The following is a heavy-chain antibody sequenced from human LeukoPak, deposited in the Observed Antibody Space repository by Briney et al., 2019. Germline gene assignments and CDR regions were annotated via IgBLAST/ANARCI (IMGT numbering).Heavy chain of an antibody. CDR2: IYPSDSDT. CDR1: GYSFTSYW. CDR3: ARQTDPFDI. J-gene: IGHJ3*02. Sequence: PGESLKISCKGSGYSFTSYWIAWVRQMPGKGLECMGIIYPSDSDTGYSPSFQGQVTISADKSISTAYLQWSSLKASDTAMYYCARQTDPFDIWGQGTMVTVSS. V-gene: IGHV5-51*01.